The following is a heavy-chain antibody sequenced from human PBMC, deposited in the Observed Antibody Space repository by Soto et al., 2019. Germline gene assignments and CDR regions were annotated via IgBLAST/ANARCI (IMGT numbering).Heavy chain of an antibody. CDR3: AHILGSGGYYEGVAY. CDR2: IYWDDEK. D-gene: IGHD1-26*01. J-gene: IGHJ4*02. V-gene: IGHV2-5*02. Sequence: QITFKEYGPTLVKPTQPLTLTCTLTVFPRSTSTGVSVGWIRQTPAKALEWLAFIYWDDEKRYSPSLQSRLTVTKDTSKNQVVLILTTIDPVDTATYYCAHILGSGGYYEGVAYWGPGALVTVS. CDR1: VFPRSTSTGVS.